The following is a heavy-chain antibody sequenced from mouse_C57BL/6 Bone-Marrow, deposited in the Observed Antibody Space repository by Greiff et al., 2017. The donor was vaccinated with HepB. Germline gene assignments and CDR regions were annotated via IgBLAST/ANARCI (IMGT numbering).Heavy chain of an antibody. J-gene: IGHJ4*01. CDR1: GFTFSDYY. V-gene: IGHV5-16*01. D-gene: IGHD4-1*01. Sequence: EVKLMESEGGLVQPGSSMKLSCTVSGFTFSDYYMAWVRQVPEKGLEWVANINYDGSSTYYLDSLKSRFIISRDNAKNILYLQMSSLKSEDTATYYCARALGLAMDYWGQGTSVTVSS. CDR2: INYDGSST. CDR3: ARALGLAMDY.